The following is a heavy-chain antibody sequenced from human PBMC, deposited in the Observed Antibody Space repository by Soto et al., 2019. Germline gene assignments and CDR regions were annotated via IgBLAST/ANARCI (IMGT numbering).Heavy chain of an antibody. V-gene: IGHV3-64D*06. CDR3: VKGEYYYDSSGYYPFVY. D-gene: IGHD3-22*01. CDR1: GFTFSRYA. CDR2: ISTNGGST. Sequence: GGSLRLSCSASGFTFSRYAMHWVRQAPGKGLEYVSSISTNGGSTHYADSVKGRFTISRDNSKNTQYLQMSSLRADDTAVYYCVKGEYYYDSSGYYPFVYWGQGTLITVSS. J-gene: IGHJ4*02.